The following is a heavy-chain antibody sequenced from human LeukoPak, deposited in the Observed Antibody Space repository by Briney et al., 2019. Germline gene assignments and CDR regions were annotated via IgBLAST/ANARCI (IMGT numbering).Heavy chain of an antibody. D-gene: IGHD5-24*01. CDR3: ARREMATKRAVKPADY. CDR1: GYSFPSYW. Sequence: GESLKISCKGSGYSFPSYWIGWVRQMPGKGLEWMGIIYPGDSDTRYSPSFQGQVTISADKSISTAYLQRSSLKASDTAMYYCARREMATKRAVKPADYWGQGTLVTVSS. CDR2: IYPGDSDT. J-gene: IGHJ4*02. V-gene: IGHV5-51*01.